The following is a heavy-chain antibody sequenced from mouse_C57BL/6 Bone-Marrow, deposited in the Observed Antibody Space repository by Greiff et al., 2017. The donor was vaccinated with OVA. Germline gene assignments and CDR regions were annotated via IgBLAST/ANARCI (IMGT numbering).Heavy chain of an antibody. CDR3: ARWDGYQFAY. V-gene: IGHV1-26*01. CDR2: INPNNGGT. J-gene: IGHJ3*01. CDR1: GYTFTDYY. Sequence: EVQLQQSGPELVKPGASVKISCKASGYTFTDYYMNWVKQSHGKSLEWIGDINPNNGGTSYNQKFKGKATLTVDKSSSTAYMELRSLTSEDSAVYYCARWDGYQFAYWGQGTLVTVSA. D-gene: IGHD2-3*01.